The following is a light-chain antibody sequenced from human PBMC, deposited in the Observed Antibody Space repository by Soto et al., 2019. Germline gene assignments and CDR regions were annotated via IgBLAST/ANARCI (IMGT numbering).Light chain of an antibody. CDR1: SSDVGGNH. CDR2: DVT. V-gene: IGLV2-14*01. Sequence: QSALTQPASVSGSPGQSINISCTGSSSDVGGNHVSWYQQHPGKAPRLLIFDVTNRPSGISNRFSGSKSDNTASLTISGLQADDEADYYCSSHTSSSRYVFGTGTKVTVL. J-gene: IGLJ1*01. CDR3: SSHTSSSRYV.